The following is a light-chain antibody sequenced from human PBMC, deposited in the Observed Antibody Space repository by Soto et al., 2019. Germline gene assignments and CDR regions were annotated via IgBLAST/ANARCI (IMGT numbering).Light chain of an antibody. V-gene: IGKV1-39*01. CDR2: AAS. CDR3: QHSYKSPYT. CDR1: QSISAY. J-gene: IGKJ2*01. Sequence: DIQMTQSPSSLSASVGDGVTITCRASQSISAYLNSYQQKPGRAPNLLIYAASTLQDGVPPIFSGGRSGTDFTLTITSLQPEASATYYCQHSYKSPYTLGPGTKVEIK.